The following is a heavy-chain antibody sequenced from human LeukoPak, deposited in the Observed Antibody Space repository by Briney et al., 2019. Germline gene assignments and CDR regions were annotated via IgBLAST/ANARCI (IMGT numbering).Heavy chain of an antibody. Sequence: GGSLRLSCAASGFTFSSYGMHWVRQAPGKGLEWVAFIRYDGSNKYYADSVKGRFTISRDNSKNTLYLQMNSLRAEDTAVYYCAKDPYCSSTSCYNYYYMDIWGKGTTVTVSS. D-gene: IGHD2-2*01. CDR2: IRYDGSNK. CDR3: AKDPYCSSTSCYNYYYMDI. J-gene: IGHJ6*03. V-gene: IGHV3-30*02. CDR1: GFTFSSYG.